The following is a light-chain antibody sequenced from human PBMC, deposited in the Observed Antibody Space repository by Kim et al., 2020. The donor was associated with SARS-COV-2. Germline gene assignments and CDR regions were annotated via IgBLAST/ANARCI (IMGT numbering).Light chain of an antibody. CDR1: SSNIGSNY. CDR2: RNN. J-gene: IGLJ2*01. CDR3: AAWDDSLSVV. V-gene: IGLV1-47*01. Sequence: PGQRVTISCSGSSSNIGSNYVYWYQQLPGTAPKLLIYRNNQRPSGVPDRFSGSKSGTSASLAISGLRSEDEADYYCAAWDDSLSVVFGGGTKLTVL.